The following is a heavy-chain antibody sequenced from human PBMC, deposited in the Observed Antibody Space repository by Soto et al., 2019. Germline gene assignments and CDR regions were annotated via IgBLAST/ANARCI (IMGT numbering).Heavy chain of an antibody. Sequence: QVQLEESGPGLVKPSETLSLTCTVCGGSISSHYGSWVRQAPGKGLEWIGCIYYRGNTFYNPSRKSRGTISVDTSNNQYSLKLDSVTPADTAVYYCARDGREASGIDVWGQGTAVSVSS. J-gene: IGHJ6*02. CDR3: ARDGREASGIDV. D-gene: IGHD1-26*01. V-gene: IGHV4-59*11. CDR2: IYYRGNT. CDR1: GGSISSHY.